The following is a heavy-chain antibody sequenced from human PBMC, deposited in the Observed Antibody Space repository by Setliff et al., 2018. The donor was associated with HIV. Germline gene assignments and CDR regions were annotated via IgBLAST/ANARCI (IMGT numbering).Heavy chain of an antibody. J-gene: IGHJ4*02. CDR1: GGTFSSYT. Sequence: GASVKVSCKASGGTFSSYTISWVRQAPGQSLEWMGWINAGYGNTKYSQKFQGRVTITRDASASTAYMELSSLRSEDTAVYYCARSPGDYLFDYWGQGTLVTVSS. CDR2: INAGYGNT. CDR3: ARSPGDYLFDY. D-gene: IGHD4-17*01. V-gene: IGHV1-3*01.